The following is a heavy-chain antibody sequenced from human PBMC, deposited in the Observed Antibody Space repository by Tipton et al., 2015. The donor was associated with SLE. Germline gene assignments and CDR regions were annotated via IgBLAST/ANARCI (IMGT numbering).Heavy chain of an antibody. D-gene: IGHD4-11*01. CDR3: ARDADYSKVLDY. V-gene: IGHV4-4*07. Sequence: TLSLTCAVYGGSFSGYYWSWIRQPAGKGLEWIGRIYTSGNTNYNPSLKSRVTISVDTSKNQFSLKLSSVTAADTAVYYCARDADYSKVLDYWGQGTLVTVSS. J-gene: IGHJ4*02. CDR2: IYTSGNT. CDR1: GGSFSGYY.